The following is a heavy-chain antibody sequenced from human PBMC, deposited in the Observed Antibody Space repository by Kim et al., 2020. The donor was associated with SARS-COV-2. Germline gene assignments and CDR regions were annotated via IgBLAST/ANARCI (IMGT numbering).Heavy chain of an antibody. Sequence: SETLSLTCTVSGGSISSRSYYWGWIRQPPGKGLEWIGSIYYSGSTYYNPSLKSRVTISVDTSKNQFFLKLRSVTAADTAVYYCARVRYSSSWYLFDYWGQGTLVTVSS. V-gene: IGHV4-39*01. CDR2: IYYSGST. D-gene: IGHD6-13*01. J-gene: IGHJ4*02. CDR1: GGSISSRSYY. CDR3: ARVRYSSSWYLFDY.